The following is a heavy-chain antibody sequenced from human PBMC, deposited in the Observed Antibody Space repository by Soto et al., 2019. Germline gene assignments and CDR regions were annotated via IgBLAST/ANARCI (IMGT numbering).Heavy chain of an antibody. Sequence: PEGALRVYCAAPGFTLSSYTMSRVRQAPGKELEWVAAISGRGGSTYYADSVKGRFNISRDNSKNTLYLQMNSLRAEDTAVYYCAKAKYYDILTGCDAFDIRGHGTMVAVS. CDR1: GFTLSSYT. CDR3: AKAKYYDILTGCDAFDI. J-gene: IGHJ3*02. V-gene: IGHV3-23*01. CDR2: ISGRGGST. D-gene: IGHD3-9*01.